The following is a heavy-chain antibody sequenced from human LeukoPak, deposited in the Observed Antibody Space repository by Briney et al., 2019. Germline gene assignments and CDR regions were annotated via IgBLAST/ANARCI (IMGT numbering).Heavy chain of an antibody. Sequence: PSETLSLTCAVSGGSISSSNWWSWIRQPPEKGLEWIGEIYHSGSTNYNPSLKSRVTISVDKSNTQFSLKLSSVTAADTAVYYCARVSNGYSSSWPPTYYYYMDVWGKGTTVTISS. J-gene: IGHJ6*03. CDR1: GGSISSSNW. CDR3: ARVSNGYSSSWPPTYYYYMDV. D-gene: IGHD6-13*01. V-gene: IGHV4-4*02. CDR2: IYHSGST.